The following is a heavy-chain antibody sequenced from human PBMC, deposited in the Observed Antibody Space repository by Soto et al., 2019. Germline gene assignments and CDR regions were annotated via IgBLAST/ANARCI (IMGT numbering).Heavy chain of an antibody. Sequence: GGSLRLSCAASGFTFSSYSMNWVRQAPGKGLEWVSSISGSSSYIYYADSVKGRFTISRDNAKNSLYLQMNSLRAKDTAVYYCASDPLLEYGSSSDAFDIWGQGTMVTVSS. V-gene: IGHV3-21*01. J-gene: IGHJ3*02. D-gene: IGHD6-6*01. CDR1: GFTFSSYS. CDR2: ISGSSSYI. CDR3: ASDPLLEYGSSSDAFDI.